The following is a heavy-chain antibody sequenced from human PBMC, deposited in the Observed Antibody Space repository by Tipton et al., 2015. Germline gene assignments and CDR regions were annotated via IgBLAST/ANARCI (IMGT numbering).Heavy chain of an antibody. D-gene: IGHD2-15*01. CDR1: GFTFSSYA. Sequence: SLRLSCAASGFTFSSYAMSWVRQAPGKGLEWVSAISGSGGSTYYAGSVKGRFTISRDNSKNTLYLQMNSLRAEDTAVYYCAKAHIVVVVAATGYFDYWGQGTLVTVSS. CDR2: ISGSGGST. J-gene: IGHJ4*02. V-gene: IGHV3-23*01. CDR3: AKAHIVVVVAATGYFDY.